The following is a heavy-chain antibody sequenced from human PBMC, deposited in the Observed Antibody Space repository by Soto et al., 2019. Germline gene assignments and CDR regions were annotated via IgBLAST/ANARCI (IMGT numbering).Heavy chain of an antibody. Sequence: XGSLRLSCAASGFTFSAYYLSWIRQAPGKGLEWVSYISDSGSLTHYGDSVKGRFTISRDNAKASLYLQMDSLRAEDTAIYYCARALVLGVGALSQWGQGTLVTVSS. CDR2: ISDSGSLT. CDR3: ARALVLGVGALSQ. V-gene: IGHV3-11*01. D-gene: IGHD1-26*01. CDR1: GFTFSAYY. J-gene: IGHJ4*02.